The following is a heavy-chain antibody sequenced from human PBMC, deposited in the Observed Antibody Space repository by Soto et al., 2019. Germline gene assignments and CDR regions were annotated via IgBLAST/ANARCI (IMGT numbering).Heavy chain of an antibody. V-gene: IGHV3-15*01. CDR3: ATLPYISKFDF. CDR2: IKSKTHGGTA. Sequence: GGSLRLSCAASGFTFTNSWINWVRHAPGNGLEWVGRIKSKTHGGTADYAAPVKGRFTISRDDSENTLYLQMNSLKTEDTAVYYCATLPYISKFDFWGQGTLVTVSS. J-gene: IGHJ4*02. D-gene: IGHD6-13*01. CDR1: GFTFTNSW.